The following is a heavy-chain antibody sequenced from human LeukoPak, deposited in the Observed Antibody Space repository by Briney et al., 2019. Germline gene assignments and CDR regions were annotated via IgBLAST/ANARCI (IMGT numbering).Heavy chain of an antibody. D-gene: IGHD2-15*01. CDR1: GFTVSSNY. V-gene: IGHV3-53*01. Sequence: PGGSLRLSCAASGFTVSSNYMSWVRQAPGKGLEWVPVIYSGGRAYYADSVKGRFTISRDNAKNTVYLQMNSLRAEDTAIYYCTRPDLGYCSGGTCFVYWGQGTPVTVSS. CDR3: TRPDLGYCSGGTCFVY. J-gene: IGHJ4*02. CDR2: IYSGGRA.